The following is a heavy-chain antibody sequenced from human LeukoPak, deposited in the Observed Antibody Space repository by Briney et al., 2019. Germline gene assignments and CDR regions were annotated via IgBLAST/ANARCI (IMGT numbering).Heavy chain of an antibody. V-gene: IGHV3-30*02. J-gene: IGHJ4*02. CDR2: IRYDGSNK. D-gene: IGHD4-17*01. CDR3: ARLTTVTTSSGDY. Sequence: GGSLRLSCAASGFTFSSYGMHWVRQAPGKGLEWVAFIRYDGSNKYYADSVKGRFTISRDNSKNTLYLQMNSLRAEDTAVYYCARLTTVTTSSGDYWGQGTLVTVSS. CDR1: GFTFSSYG.